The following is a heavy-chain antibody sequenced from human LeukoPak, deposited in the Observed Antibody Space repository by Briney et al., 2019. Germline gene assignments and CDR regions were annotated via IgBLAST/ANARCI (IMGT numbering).Heavy chain of an antibody. D-gene: IGHD5-18*01. CDR1: GYIFTNYY. CDR3: ARDRGSRGTAMAKGYFDY. V-gene: IGHV1-18*04. CDR2: ISAYNGNT. Sequence: GASVKVSCKASGYIFTNYYMHWVRQAPGQGLEWMGWISAYNGNTNYAQKLQGRVTMTTDTSTSTAYMELRSLRSDDTAVYYCARDRGSRGTAMAKGYFDYWGQGTLVTVSS. J-gene: IGHJ4*02.